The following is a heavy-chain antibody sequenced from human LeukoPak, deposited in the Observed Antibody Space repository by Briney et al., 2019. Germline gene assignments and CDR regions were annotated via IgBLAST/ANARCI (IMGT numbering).Heavy chain of an antibody. Sequence: ASVKVSCKASGYTFTGYFMHWERQAPGQGLEWMGWINPNSGGTNYAQKFQGRVTMTRDTSISTAYMELSRLRSDDTAVYYCASSIVYCSSTSCYFNWGQGTLVTVSS. CDR1: GYTFTGYF. V-gene: IGHV1-2*02. J-gene: IGHJ4*02. CDR3: ASSIVYCSSTSCYFN. CDR2: INPNSGGT. D-gene: IGHD2-2*01.